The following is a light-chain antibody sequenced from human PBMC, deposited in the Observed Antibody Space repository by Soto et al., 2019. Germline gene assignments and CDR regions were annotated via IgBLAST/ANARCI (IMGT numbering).Light chain of an antibody. CDR2: RNN. CDR1: SSNIGSNY. V-gene: IGLV1-47*01. CDR3: AARDDSLSAVV. J-gene: IGLJ2*01. Sequence: QSVLTQPPSASGTPGQRVTISCSGSSSNIGSNYVYWYQQLPGTAPKLLIYRNNQRPSGGPDRFSGSKSGASASLAISGLRSEDEADYYCAARDDSLSAVVFGGGTKLTVL.